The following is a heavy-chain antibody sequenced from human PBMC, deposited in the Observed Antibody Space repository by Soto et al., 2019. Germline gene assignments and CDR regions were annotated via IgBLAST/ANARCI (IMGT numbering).Heavy chain of an antibody. D-gene: IGHD3-22*01. CDR2: IYHSGST. CDR3: ERSARGPYYDSSGFLLAASGWFDP. J-gene: IGHJ5*02. Sequence: SETLSLTCAVSGGSISSGVYSWSWIRQPPGNGLEWIGYIYHSGSTYYNPSLKSRVTISVDRSKNQFSLKLSSVTAADTAVYYCERSARGPYYDSSGFLLAASGWFDPWGQGPLMAVYS. CDR1: GGSISSGVYS. V-gene: IGHV4-30-2*01.